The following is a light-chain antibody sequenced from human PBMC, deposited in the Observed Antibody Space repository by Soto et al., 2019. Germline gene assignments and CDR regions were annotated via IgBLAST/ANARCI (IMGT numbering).Light chain of an antibody. CDR1: QSLLHSNGYNY. V-gene: IGKV2-28*01. CDR2: LGS. J-gene: IGKJ4*01. CDR3: MQALQTPPT. Sequence: DIVMTQSPLSLPVTPGEPASISCRSSQSLLHSNGYNYLDWYLQKPGQSPQVLIYLGSNRASGVPDRFSGTGSGTDFTLKISRVEAEDVGVYYCMQALQTPPTLGGGTKVDIK.